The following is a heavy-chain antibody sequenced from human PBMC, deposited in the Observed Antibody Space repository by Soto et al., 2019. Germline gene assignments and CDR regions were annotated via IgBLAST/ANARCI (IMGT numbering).Heavy chain of an antibody. Sequence: QVQLVQSGAEVKKPGASVKVSCKASGYTFTTYGISWVRQAPGQGLEWMGWISAYSGSTKFAQKLQCRVTMTTDTTTTTAYMELRSLTSDDTAVYYWASDFTKSSSWPYYFDYWGQGTLVTVSS. CDR2: ISAYSGST. V-gene: IGHV1-18*01. J-gene: IGHJ4*02. CDR1: GYTFTTYG. CDR3: ASDFTKSSSWPYYFDY. D-gene: IGHD6-13*01.